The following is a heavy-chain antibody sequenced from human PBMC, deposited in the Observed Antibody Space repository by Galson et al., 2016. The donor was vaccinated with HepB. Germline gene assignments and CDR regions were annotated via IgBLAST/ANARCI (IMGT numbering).Heavy chain of an antibody. Sequence: SLRLSCAASGITFSKYWMHWVRQAPGKGLVWVSRINSDGSSTTYADSVKGRFTISRDNVKNTVYLQMNNLRVDDTAVYYCATADLYNVDWELDYWGQGTLVTVSS. CDR3: ATADLYNVDWELDY. CDR2: INSDGSST. D-gene: IGHD3-9*01. J-gene: IGHJ4*02. V-gene: IGHV3-74*01. CDR1: GITFSKYW.